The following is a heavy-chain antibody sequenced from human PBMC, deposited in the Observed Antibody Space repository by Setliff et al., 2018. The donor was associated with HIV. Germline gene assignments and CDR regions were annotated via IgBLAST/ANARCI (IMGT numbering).Heavy chain of an antibody. CDR2: INPNTGDT. V-gene: IGHV1-2*06. J-gene: IGHJ5*02. CDR3: ARGADHFDTSGYYSFFDP. CDR1: GYTFTGYF. D-gene: IGHD3-22*01. Sequence: ASVKVSCKASGYTFTGYFIHWVRQAPGQGLEWMGRINPNTGDTNYAQKFQDRVTMTRDTSINTAYMELSRLRSDDTAVYYCARGADHFDTSGYYSFFDPWGQGTLV.